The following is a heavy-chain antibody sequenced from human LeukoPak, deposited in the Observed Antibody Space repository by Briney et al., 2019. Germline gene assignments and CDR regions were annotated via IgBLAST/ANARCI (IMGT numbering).Heavy chain of an antibody. J-gene: IGHJ5*02. CDR3: ARALTALNWFDP. CDR1: GFTFRNYA. Sequence: GGSLRLSCTASGFTFRNYAMSWVRQAPGKGLEWVSTISGSGGSADYADSVKGRFTISRDNSKNTLYLEMNSLRAEDTAVYYCARALTALNWFDPWGQGTLVTVSS. CDR2: ISGSGGSA. V-gene: IGHV3-23*01. D-gene: IGHD5-18*01.